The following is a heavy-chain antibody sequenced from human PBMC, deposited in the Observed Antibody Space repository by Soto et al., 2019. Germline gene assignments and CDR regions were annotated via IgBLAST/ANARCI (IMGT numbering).Heavy chain of an antibody. J-gene: IGHJ4*02. CDR2: IWYDGSNK. Sequence: QVQLVESGGGVVQPGRSLRLSCAASGFTFSSYGMHWVRHAPGKGLEWVAVIWYDGSNKYYADSVKGRFTISRDNSKNTLYLQMNSLRAEDTAVYYCARAQIAAAGTFDYWGQGTLVTVSS. CDR1: GFTFSSYG. V-gene: IGHV3-33*01. CDR3: ARAQIAAAGTFDY. D-gene: IGHD6-13*01.